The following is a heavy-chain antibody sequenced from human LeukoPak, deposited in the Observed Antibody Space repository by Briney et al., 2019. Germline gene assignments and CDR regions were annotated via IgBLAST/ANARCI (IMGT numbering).Heavy chain of an antibody. CDR1: GGSFSGYY. CDR2: INHSGST. V-gene: IGHV4-34*01. D-gene: IGHD3-22*01. J-gene: IGHJ4*02. CDR3: ARSRSSGYVGDYYFDY. Sequence: SETLSLTCAVYGGSFSGYYWSWIRQPPGKGLEWIGEINHSGSTNYNPSLKSRVTISVDTSKNQFSLKLSFVTAADTAVYYCARSRSSGYVGDYYFDYWGQGTLVTVSS.